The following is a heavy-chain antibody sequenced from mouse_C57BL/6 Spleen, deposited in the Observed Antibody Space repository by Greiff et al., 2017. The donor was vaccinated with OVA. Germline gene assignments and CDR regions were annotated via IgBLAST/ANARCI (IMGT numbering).Heavy chain of an antibody. CDR3: ASGYDGAY. D-gene: IGHD2-2*01. CDR1: GYSITSGYY. Sequence: EVKLVESGPGLVKPSQSLSLTCSVTGYSITSGYYWNWIRQFPGNKLEWMGYISYDGSNNYNPSLKNRISITRDTSKNQFFLKLNSVTTEDTATYYCASGYDGAYWGQGTLVTVSA. V-gene: IGHV3-6*01. CDR2: ISYDGSN. J-gene: IGHJ3*01.